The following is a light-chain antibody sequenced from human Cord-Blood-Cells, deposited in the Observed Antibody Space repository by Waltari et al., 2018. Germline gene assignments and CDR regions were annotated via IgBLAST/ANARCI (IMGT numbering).Light chain of an antibody. Sequence: QSALTQPASVSGSPGQSITISCTGTSSDVGGYNYVSWYQQHSGKAPKLMSYDVSNRPAGVSNRFSGSKSGNTASLAISGLQAEDEADYYCSSYTSSSTGVFGTGTKVTVL. CDR3: SSYTSSSTGV. J-gene: IGLJ1*01. CDR2: DVS. CDR1: SSDVGGYNY. V-gene: IGLV2-14*01.